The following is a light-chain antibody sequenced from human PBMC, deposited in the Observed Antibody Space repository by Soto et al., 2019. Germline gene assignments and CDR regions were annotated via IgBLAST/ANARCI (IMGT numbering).Light chain of an antibody. V-gene: IGKV1-5*01. CDR2: AAS. J-gene: IGKJ4*01. Sequence: DIQLIQSPATLSASVGDRITITCRASENIFKFLAWYQQRSGRAPNLLIYAASDLETGVPSRFSGRGSGTEFTLTIDSLQPDDSATYYCQHYNNQSLTFGGGTKVDVK. CDR1: ENIFKF. CDR3: QHYNNQSLT.